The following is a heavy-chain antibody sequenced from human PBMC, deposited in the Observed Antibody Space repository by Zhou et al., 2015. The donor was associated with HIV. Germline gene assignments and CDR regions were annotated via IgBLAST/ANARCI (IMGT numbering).Heavy chain of an antibody. CDR3: ARGRNGVTAALDY. Sequence: EVHLSDSGGDDVXXGAGGSLSLSCAASGFIFDDFAMSWVRHRPGQGLEWISGISATGHGLFYANSVKGRFTISRDNFRKTLYLQMSSLSVEDTGTYYCARGRNGVTAALDYWGQGTLVTVAS. CDR1: GFIFDDFA. V-gene: IGHV3-23*01. CDR2: ISATGHGL. D-gene: IGHD3-3*01. J-gene: IGHJ4*02.